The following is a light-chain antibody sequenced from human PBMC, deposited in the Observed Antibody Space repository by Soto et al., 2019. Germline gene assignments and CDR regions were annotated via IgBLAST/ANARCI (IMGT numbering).Light chain of an antibody. CDR3: PTWNRTLGVGV. CDR1: SSNIGNNY. V-gene: IGLV1-51*01. J-gene: IGLJ2*01. CDR2: DND. Sequence: QSVLTQPPSVSAAPGQKVTISCSGSSSNIGNNYVFWYQQLPGTAPKLLIYDNDKRPSGIPNLFSGSKSGTSATLGITGLPTGDEADYSWPTWNRTLGVGVFGGGTKLTVL.